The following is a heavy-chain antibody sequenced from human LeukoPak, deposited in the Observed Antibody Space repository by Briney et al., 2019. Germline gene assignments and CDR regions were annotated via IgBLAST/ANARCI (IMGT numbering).Heavy chain of an antibody. CDR2: ISAYNGNT. V-gene: IGHV1-18*01. CDR1: GYTFTSYG. CDR3: GSFGAVAGTQRRQPSYAFDI. D-gene: IGHD6-19*01. Sequence: GASVKVSCKASGYTFTSYGISWVRQAPGQGLEWMGWISAYNGNTNYAQKLQGRVTMTTDTSTSTAYMELRSLRSDDTAVYYCGSFGAVAGTQRRQPSYAFDIWGQGTMVTVSS. J-gene: IGHJ3*02.